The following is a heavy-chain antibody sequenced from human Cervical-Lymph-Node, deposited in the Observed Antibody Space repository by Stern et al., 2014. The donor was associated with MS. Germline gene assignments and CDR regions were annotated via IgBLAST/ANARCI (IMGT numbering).Heavy chain of an antibody. CDR2: IYYSGST. V-gene: IGHV4-59*01. CDR1: GGSISSYY. J-gene: IGHJ6*02. D-gene: IGHD5-18*01. CDR3: ARVRGYSYGPQGMDV. Sequence: QLQLQESGPGLVKPSETLSLTCTVSGGSISSYYWSWIRQPPGKGLEWIGYIYYSGSTNYNPSLKSRVTISVDTSKNQFSLKLSSVTAADTAVYYCARVRGYSYGPQGMDVWGQGTTVTVSS.